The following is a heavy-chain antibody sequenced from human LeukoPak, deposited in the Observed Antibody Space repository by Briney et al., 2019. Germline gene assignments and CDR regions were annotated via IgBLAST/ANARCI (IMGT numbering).Heavy chain of an antibody. CDR3: ARDRALYSSRGYYYTEDDF. V-gene: IGHV3-7*01. Sequence: GGSLRLSCTASGFPFSNYWMSWVRQAPGKGLEWVANIKQDGSERYYVDSVRGRFTICRDNDKNSLFLQMNSLRVDDTALYYCARDRALYSSRGYYYTEDDFWGQGTLVTVSS. CDR2: IKQDGSER. J-gene: IGHJ4*02. CDR1: GFPFSNYW. D-gene: IGHD3-22*01.